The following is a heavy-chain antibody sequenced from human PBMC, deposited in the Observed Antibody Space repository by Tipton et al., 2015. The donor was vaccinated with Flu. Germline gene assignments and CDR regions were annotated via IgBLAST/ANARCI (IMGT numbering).Heavy chain of an antibody. J-gene: IGHJ6*02. CDR3: ARRDSGSSNYYYYGMDV. V-gene: IGHV4-39*07. D-gene: IGHD3-10*01. CDR2: IYYSGST. CDR1: GGSISSSSYY. Sequence: TLSLTCTVSGGSISSSSYYWGWIRQPPGKGLEWIGSIYYSGSTYYNPSLKSRVTISVDTSKNQFSLKLSSVTAADTAVYYCARRDSGSSNYYYYGMDVWGQGTTVTVSS.